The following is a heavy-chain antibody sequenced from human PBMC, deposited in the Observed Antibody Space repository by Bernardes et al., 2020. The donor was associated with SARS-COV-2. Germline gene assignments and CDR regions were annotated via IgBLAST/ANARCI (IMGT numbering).Heavy chain of an antibody. CDR2: IYPGDSDT. D-gene: IGHD2-15*01. V-gene: IGHV5-51*01. J-gene: IGHJ6*02. CDR1: GYTFSSYW. Sequence: GESLKISCKASGYTFSSYWIGWVRQMPGKGPEWMGIIYPGDSDTRYSPSFQGQVTISVDKSISTAYLQWSSLKASDTAIYYCARAMARIRIRVYYYGLDVWGQGTTVTVSS. CDR3: ARAMARIRIRVYYYGLDV.